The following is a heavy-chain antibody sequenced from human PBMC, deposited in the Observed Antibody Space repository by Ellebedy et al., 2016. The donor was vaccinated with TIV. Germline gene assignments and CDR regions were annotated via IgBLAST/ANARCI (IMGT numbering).Heavy chain of an antibody. D-gene: IGHD2-2*01. CDR1: GFTFSDYY. CDR3: ARVVGRGCSTISCRFDP. V-gene: IGHV3-11*05. J-gene: IGHJ5*02. Sequence: GESLKISXAASGFTFSDYYMSWIRQAPGKGLECVSYITSSSSYTNYADSVKGRFTISRDNAKNSLYLQMNSLRVEDTAVYYCARVVGRGCSTISCRFDPWGQGTLVTVSS. CDR2: ITSSSSYT.